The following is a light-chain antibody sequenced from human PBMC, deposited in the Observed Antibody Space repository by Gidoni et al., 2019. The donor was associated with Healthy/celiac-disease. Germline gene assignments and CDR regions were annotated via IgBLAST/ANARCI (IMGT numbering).Light chain of an antibody. CDR3: QQYNSHKT. V-gene: IGKV1-5*03. J-gene: IGKJ1*01. CDR1: QRISSW. Sequence: DLQMTQSPSTLSASVGDRVTITCRASQRISSWLAWYQQKPGKAPKLLIYKASSLESGVPSRFSGSGSGTEFTLTISSLQPDDFATYYCQQYNSHKTFGQGTKVEIK. CDR2: KAS.